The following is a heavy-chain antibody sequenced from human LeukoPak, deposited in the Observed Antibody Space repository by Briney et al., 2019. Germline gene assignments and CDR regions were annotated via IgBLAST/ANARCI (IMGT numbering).Heavy chain of an antibody. D-gene: IGHD5-12*01. CDR2: IHYSGST. CDR3: ARELRGDWFDP. J-gene: IGHJ5*02. Sequence: ASETLSLTCIVSGGSINNYYWSWIRQPPGKGLEWIGYIHYSGSTNYNPSLKSRVTISVDTSKNQFSLKLSSVTAADTAVYYCARELRGDWFDPWGQGTLVTVSS. V-gene: IGHV4-59*01. CDR1: GGSINNYY.